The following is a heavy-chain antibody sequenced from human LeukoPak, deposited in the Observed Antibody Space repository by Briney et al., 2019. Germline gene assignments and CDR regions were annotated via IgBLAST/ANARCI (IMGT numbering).Heavy chain of an antibody. V-gene: IGHV4-34*01. CDR2: VNHSGST. D-gene: IGHD2-2*01. CDR1: GGSFSGYY. Sequence: KASETLSLTCAVYGGSFSGYYWSWIRQPPGKGLEWIGEVNHSGSTNYNPSLKSRVTISVDTSKNQFSLKLSSVTAADTAVYYCARFDYCSSTSCYGTDAFDIWGQGTMVTVSS. J-gene: IGHJ3*02. CDR3: ARFDYCSSTSCYGTDAFDI.